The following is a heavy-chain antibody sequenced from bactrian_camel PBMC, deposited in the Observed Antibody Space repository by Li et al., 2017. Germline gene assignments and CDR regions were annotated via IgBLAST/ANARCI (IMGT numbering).Heavy chain of an antibody. Sequence: MAWFRQPPGKEREGVATIDADGDTRYSDSVKGRFTVSIDNDKNTLYLQMNSLMPEDSAMYYCAARGSRGACTGTVSAFDIWGQGTQVTVS. V-gene: IGHV3S55*01. D-gene: IGHD5*01. CDR2: IDADGDT. J-gene: IGHJ4*01. CDR3: AARGSRGACTGTVSAFDI.